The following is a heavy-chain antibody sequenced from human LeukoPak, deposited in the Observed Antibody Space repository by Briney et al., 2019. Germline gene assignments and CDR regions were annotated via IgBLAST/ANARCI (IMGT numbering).Heavy chain of an antibody. V-gene: IGHV4-4*07. CDR3: ARHLGGSGSSDAFDI. CDR2: IYTSGST. CDR1: GGSISSYY. Sequence: SETLSLTCTVSGGSISSYYWNWIRQPAGKGREWRGRIYTSGSTSYNSSLKSRVTMSVDTSKNQFSLNLSSVTAADTAVYYCARHLGGSGSSDAFDIWGQGTMVTVSS. D-gene: IGHD3-3*01. J-gene: IGHJ3*02.